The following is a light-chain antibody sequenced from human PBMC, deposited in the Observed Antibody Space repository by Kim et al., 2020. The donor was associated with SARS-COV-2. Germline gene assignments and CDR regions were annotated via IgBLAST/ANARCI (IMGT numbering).Light chain of an antibody. V-gene: IGLV1-47*01. J-gene: IGLJ2*01. Sequence: QSVLTQPPSASGTPGQTVTISCSGSNSNIGSHYVYWYQHFPGTAPKLLIYRNNQRPSGVPDRFSGSKSVTSASLAISGLRSADEADYYCVANDDILSGILFGGGTQLTVL. CDR2: RNN. CDR1: NSNIGSHY. CDR3: VANDDILSGIL.